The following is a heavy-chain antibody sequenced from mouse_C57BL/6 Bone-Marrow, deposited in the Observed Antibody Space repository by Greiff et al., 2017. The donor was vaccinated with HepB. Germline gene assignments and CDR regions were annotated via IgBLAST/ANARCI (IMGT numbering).Heavy chain of an antibody. D-gene: IGHD2-5*01. CDR3: ARNPFAYYSNYYAMDY. CDR2: IYPRDGST. J-gene: IGHJ4*01. Sequence: QVHVKQSGPELVKPGASVKLSCKASGYTFTSYDINWVKQRPGQGLEWIGWIYPRDGSTKYNEKFKGKATLTVDTSSSTAYMELHSLTSEDSAVYFCARNPFAYYSNYYAMDYWGQGTSVTVSS. CDR1: GYTFTSYD. V-gene: IGHV1-85*01.